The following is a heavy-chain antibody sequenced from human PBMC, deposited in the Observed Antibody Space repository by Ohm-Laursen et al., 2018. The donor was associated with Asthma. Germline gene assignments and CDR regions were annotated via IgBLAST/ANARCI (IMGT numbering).Heavy chain of an antibody. D-gene: IGHD2-21*02. CDR3: ARRDFSGGDPSAAFDI. CDR1: GFTFNSFG. J-gene: IGHJ3*02. CDR2: ISYDGSNK. V-gene: IGHV3-30*03. Sequence: SLRLSCAASGFTFNSFGMHWVRQAPGKGLEWVSLISYDGSNKYYADSVKGRFTISRDNSRNTLYLQMNSLRAEDTAVYYCARRDFSGGDPSAAFDIWGQGTMVTVSS.